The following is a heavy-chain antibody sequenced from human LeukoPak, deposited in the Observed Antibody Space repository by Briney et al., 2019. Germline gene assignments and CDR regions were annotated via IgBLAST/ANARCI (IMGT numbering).Heavy chain of an antibody. D-gene: IGHD3-16*02. CDR2: IKQDGSEK. CDR3: ARGTAGGVINWVIHY. Sequence: GGSLRLSWAAAGFTVSRHCVRWARQAGGEGRGWVANIKQDGSEKYYVDSLKGRFTISRDNAKNSLYLQMNSLSAEDTAVYYCARGTAGGVINWVIHYWGQGTLVTLSS. J-gene: IGHJ4*02. CDR1: GFTVSRHC. V-gene: IGHV3-7*01.